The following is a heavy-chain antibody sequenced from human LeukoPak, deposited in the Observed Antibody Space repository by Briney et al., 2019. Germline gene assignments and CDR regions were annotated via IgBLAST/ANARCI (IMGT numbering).Heavy chain of an antibody. CDR2: IYHSGST. CDR3: ARSHDYGDYLDY. Sequence: SETLSLTCTVSGYSISSGYYWGWIRQPPGKGLEWIGSIYHSGSTYYNPSLKSRVTISVDTSKNQFSLKLSSVTAADTAVYYCARSHDYGDYLDYWGQGTLVTVSS. CDR1: GYSISSGYY. D-gene: IGHD4-17*01. V-gene: IGHV4-38-2*02. J-gene: IGHJ4*02.